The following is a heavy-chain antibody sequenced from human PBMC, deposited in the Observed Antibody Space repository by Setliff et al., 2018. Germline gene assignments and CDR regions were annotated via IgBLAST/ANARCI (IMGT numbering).Heavy chain of an antibody. CDR1: GDTFRSYG. V-gene: IGHV1-69*05. D-gene: IGHD5-18*01. J-gene: IGHJ6*03. CDR3: VREGVDTRSSTDYRCYMDV. Sequence: GASVKVSCKASGDTFRSYGISWVRQAPGQGLEWMGGTIPMFGSTSYAQKFQGRFTIITDESTTTAYMELSSLGSEDTAVYYCVREGVDTRSSTDYRCYMDVWGKGTTVTVS. CDR2: TIPMFGST.